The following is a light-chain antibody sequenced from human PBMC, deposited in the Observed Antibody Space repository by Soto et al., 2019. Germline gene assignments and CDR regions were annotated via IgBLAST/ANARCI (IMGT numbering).Light chain of an antibody. CDR2: DAS. V-gene: IGKV1-33*01. J-gene: IGKJ4*01. CDR1: QDISTY. Sequence: DIQMTQSPSSLSASVGDRVTITCQASQDISTYLNWYQQKPGKAPKPLIYDASNLETGVPSRFSGSGSGTNFTFTISSLQPEDIATYYCQQYDNLPLTFGGGTKVEIK. CDR3: QQYDNLPLT.